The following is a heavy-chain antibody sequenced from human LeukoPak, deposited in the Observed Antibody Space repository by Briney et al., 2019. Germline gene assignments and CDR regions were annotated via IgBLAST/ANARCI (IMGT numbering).Heavy chain of an antibody. CDR2: IRYDGSNK. CDR1: GFTFSSYG. CDR3: ARGGSRTLFRWYSSGFDP. V-gene: IGHV3-30*02. D-gene: IGHD6-19*01. Sequence: GGSLRLSCAASGFTFSSYGMHWVRQAPGKGLEWVAFIRYDGSNKYYADSVKGRFTISRDNSKNTLYLQMNSLRAEDTAVYYCARGGSRTLFRWYSSGFDPWGQGTLVTVSS. J-gene: IGHJ5*02.